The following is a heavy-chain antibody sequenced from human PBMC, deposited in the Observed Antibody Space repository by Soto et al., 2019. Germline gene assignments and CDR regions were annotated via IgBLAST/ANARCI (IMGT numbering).Heavy chain of an antibody. J-gene: IGHJ4*02. D-gene: IGHD3-22*01. Sequence: PGGSLRLSCAASGFTFSSYAMSWVRQAPGKGLEWVSAISGSGGSTYYADSVKGRFTISRDNSKNTLYLQMNSLRAEDTAVYYCAKDRITMIVVGHFDYWSQGTLVTVSS. CDR2: ISGSGGST. CDR3: AKDRITMIVVGHFDY. CDR1: GFTFSSYA. V-gene: IGHV3-23*01.